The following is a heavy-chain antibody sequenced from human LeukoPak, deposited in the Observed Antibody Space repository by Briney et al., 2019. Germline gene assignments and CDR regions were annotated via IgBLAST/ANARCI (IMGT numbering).Heavy chain of an antibody. Sequence: PGGSLRLSCAASGFTFSSYGMHWVRQAPGKGLEWVAVIWYDGSNKYYADSVKGRFTISRDNSKNTLYLQMNSLRAEDTAVYYCAKFSRAGSVVTPFDYWGQGTLVTVSS. CDR1: GFTFSSYG. D-gene: IGHD4-23*01. CDR3: AKFSRAGSVVTPFDY. J-gene: IGHJ4*02. CDR2: IWYDGSNK. V-gene: IGHV3-33*06.